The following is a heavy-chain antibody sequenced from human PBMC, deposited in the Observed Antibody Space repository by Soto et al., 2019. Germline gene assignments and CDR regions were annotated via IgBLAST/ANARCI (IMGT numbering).Heavy chain of an antibody. Sequence: QLQLQESGPGLVKPSETLSLTCTVSGGSISSYYWGWIRRPPGKGLEWIGSIYYSGSTYYNPSLTSRVSISVDTSKRQFSLKLSPVTAAGTAVYYCARRWGYSFDYWGQGTLVTVSS. V-gene: IGHV4-39*01. J-gene: IGHJ4*02. D-gene: IGHD7-27*01. CDR2: IYYSGST. CDR3: ARRWGYSFDY. CDR1: GGSISSYY.